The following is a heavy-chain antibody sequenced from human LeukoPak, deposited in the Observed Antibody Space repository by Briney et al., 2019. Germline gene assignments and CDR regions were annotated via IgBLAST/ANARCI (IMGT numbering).Heavy chain of an antibody. J-gene: IGHJ6*02. Sequence: SETLSLTCAVYGGSFSGYYWSWIRQPPGKGLEWIGEINHSGGTNYNPSLKSRVTISVDTSKNQFSLKLSSVTAADTAVYYCARRGGYCSGGSCPESMDVWGQGTTVTVSS. CDR1: GGSFSGYY. D-gene: IGHD2-15*01. CDR3: ARRGGYCSGGSCPESMDV. V-gene: IGHV4-34*01. CDR2: INHSGGT.